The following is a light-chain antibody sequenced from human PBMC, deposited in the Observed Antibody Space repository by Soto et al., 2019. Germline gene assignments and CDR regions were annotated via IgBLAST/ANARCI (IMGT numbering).Light chain of an antibody. Sequence: IVLTRSACTLSLSAGERTTLSCGASQSISRYLAWYQQKPGQGPRLLIYGASSRATGTPDRFSGSGYGTDFNLTINRLETEDFALYYCQQYGSSPPTFGQGTKVDIK. V-gene: IGKV3-20*01. CDR2: GAS. J-gene: IGKJ1*01. CDR1: QSISRY. CDR3: QQYGSSPPT.